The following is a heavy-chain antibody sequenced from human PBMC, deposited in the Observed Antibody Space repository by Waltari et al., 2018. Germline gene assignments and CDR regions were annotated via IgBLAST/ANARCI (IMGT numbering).Heavy chain of an antibody. Sequence: QVQLQESGPGLVKPSETLSLTCTVSGGSISSYYWSWIRQPPGKGLEWIGYIHYSGSTHDNPSLKSRVTIAVDTSKNQFSLKLSSVTAADTAVYYCARSRGYSYGLDYWGQGTLVTVSS. CDR2: IHYSGST. D-gene: IGHD5-18*01. J-gene: IGHJ4*02. CDR1: GGSISSYY. V-gene: IGHV4-59*01. CDR3: ARSRGYSYGLDY.